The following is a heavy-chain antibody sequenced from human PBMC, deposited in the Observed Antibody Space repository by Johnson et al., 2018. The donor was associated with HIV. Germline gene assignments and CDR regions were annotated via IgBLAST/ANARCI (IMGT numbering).Heavy chain of an antibody. Sequence: VQLVESRGGLLQPGGSLRLSCAASGFTFSNYARTCVRQAPGKGLEWVSHISGSGDHTYHADSVMGRFTISRDNSKNTLYLQLNILRSEDTAVYYCAKGSFGELSLDAFDFWGQGTMVTVSS. J-gene: IGHJ3*01. D-gene: IGHD3-10*01. CDR1: GFTFSNYA. V-gene: IGHV3-23*04. CDR2: ISGSGDHT. CDR3: AKGSFGELSLDAFDF.